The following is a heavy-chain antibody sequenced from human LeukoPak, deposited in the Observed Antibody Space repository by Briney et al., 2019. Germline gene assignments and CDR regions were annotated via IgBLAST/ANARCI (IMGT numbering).Heavy chain of an antibody. J-gene: IGHJ6*03. CDR2: ISGRGDRI. CDR3: ARDPAGDSANDYYYYYMDV. V-gene: IGHV3-23*01. Sequence: GGTLRLSCAASGFTFSTFGMSWVRQAPGKGLEWVSTISGRGDRIYYAESVKGRFSISRDSSKNTLFLQMNSLRADDTAVYYCARDPAGDSANDYYYYYMDVWGKGTTVTISS. D-gene: IGHD5-18*01. CDR1: GFTFSTFG.